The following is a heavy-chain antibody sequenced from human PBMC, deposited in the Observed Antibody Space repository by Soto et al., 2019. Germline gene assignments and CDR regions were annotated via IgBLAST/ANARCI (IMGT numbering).Heavy chain of an antibody. CDR2: IYSGGST. V-gene: IGHV3-66*01. CDR3: ASSELGKDY. J-gene: IGHJ4*02. CDR1: GFTFSNAW. Sequence: VGSLRLSCAASGFTFSNAWINWVRQAPGKGLEWVSVIYSGGSTYYADSVKGRFTISRDNSKNTLYLQMNSLRAEDTAVYYCASSELGKDYWGQGTLVTVSS. D-gene: IGHD3-3*02.